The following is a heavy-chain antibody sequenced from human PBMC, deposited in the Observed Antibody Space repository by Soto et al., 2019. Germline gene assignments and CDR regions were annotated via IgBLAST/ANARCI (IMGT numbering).Heavy chain of an antibody. J-gene: IGHJ3*01. V-gene: IGHV3-74*01. CDR1: GFTFSSYW. D-gene: IGHD1-20*01. CDR2: IHSDGSST. Sequence: EVQLVESGGGLVQPGGSLRLSCAASGFTFSSYWMHWVRQAPGKGLVWVSRIHSDGSSTYYADSVKGRFTISRDNAKKMVYLQMNSLRAEDTAVYYCARDNWNTVWGQGTMVTVSS. CDR3: ARDNWNTV.